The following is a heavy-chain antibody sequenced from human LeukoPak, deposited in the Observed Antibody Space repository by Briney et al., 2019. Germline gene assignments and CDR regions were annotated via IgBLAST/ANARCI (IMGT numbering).Heavy chain of an antibody. CDR2: IKQEGSGH. J-gene: IGHJ4*02. Sequence: AGSLRRYCAASGCTLSSYWRSWVRHGPGKGLENVCNIKQEGSGHYSVDYEKDRFTIRRDNDKDSMYLEMDCLRVPDTAGYYCAREGAGSRTLFDYWGQGTLVTVSS. CDR1: GCTLSSYW. D-gene: IGHD1-14*01. V-gene: IGHV3-7*01. CDR3: AREGAGSRTLFDY.